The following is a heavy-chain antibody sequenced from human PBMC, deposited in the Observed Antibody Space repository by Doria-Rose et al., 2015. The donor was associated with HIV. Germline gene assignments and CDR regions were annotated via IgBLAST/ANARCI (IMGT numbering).Heavy chain of an antibody. V-gene: IGHV4-34*01. CDR3: ARGLGGTARYSLGWFDP. Sequence: LQQWDAGLLKPSETLSLTCAVYGGSFSNYYWSWIRQAPGKGLEWIGEINHSETTDYNPSLKGRVNISLDTSKNQFSLRLKSVTAADTAVYYCARGLGGTARYSLGWFDPWGQGTLVTVSS. D-gene: IGHD6-6*01. CDR1: GGSFSNYY. J-gene: IGHJ5*02. CDR2: INHSETT.